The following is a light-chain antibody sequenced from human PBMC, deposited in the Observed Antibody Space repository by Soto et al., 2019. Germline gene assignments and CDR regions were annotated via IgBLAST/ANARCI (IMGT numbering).Light chain of an antibody. J-gene: IGLJ1*01. CDR3: AAWDDSHYV. CDR1: SSNIGSNY. V-gene: IGLV1-47*01. CDR2: RNN. Sequence: QSVLTQPRSASGTPGQRVTISCSGSSSNIGSNYVYWYQQLPGTAPKLLIYRNNQRPSGVPDRFSGSKSGTSASLAISGLRSEDEADYYCAAWDDSHYVFGTGTKVTVL.